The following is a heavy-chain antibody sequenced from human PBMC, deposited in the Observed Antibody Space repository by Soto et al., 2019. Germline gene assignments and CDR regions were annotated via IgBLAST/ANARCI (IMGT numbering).Heavy chain of an antibody. Sequence: QVQLQESGPGLVKPSETLSLTCTVSGGSISSYYWSWIRQPPGKGLEWIGYIYYSGSTNYNPSLKSRVTISVDTCKNQFSLKLSSVTAADTAFYYCARGDCSGGTCYLGYYYMDVWGKGTTVTVSS. CDR3: ARGDCSGGTCYLGYYYMDV. V-gene: IGHV4-59*01. CDR2: IYYSGST. J-gene: IGHJ6*03. CDR1: GGSISSYY. D-gene: IGHD2-15*01.